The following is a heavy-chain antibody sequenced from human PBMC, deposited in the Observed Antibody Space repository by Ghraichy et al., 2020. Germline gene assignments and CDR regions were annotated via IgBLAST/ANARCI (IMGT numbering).Heavy chain of an antibody. Sequence: GGSLRLSCAASGFTFSSYAMSWVRQAPGKGLEWVSAISGSGGSTYYADSVKGRFTISRDNSKNTLYLQMNSLRAEDTAVYYCAKDVVRGVIITEGYFDYWGQGTLVTVSS. D-gene: IGHD3-10*01. CDR3: AKDVVRGVIITEGYFDY. V-gene: IGHV3-23*01. CDR1: GFTFSSYA. J-gene: IGHJ4*02. CDR2: ISGSGGST.